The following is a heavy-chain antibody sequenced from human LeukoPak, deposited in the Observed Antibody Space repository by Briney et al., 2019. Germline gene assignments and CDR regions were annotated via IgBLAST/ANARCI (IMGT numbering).Heavy chain of an antibody. V-gene: IGHV4-4*07. J-gene: IGHJ3*02. CDR1: GGSISSYY. Sequence: SETLSLTCTVSGGSISSYYWSWIRQPAGKGLEWMGRIHTSGSTNYNPSLKSRVTMSVDTSKNQFSLKLSSVTAADTAVYYCARDPPVDSSGYYSYDAFDIWGQGTMVTVSS. CDR3: ARDPPVDSSGYYSYDAFDI. CDR2: IHTSGST. D-gene: IGHD3-22*01.